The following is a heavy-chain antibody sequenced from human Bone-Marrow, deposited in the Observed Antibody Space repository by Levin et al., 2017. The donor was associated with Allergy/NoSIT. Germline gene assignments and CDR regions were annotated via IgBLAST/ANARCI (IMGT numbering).Heavy chain of an antibody. V-gene: IGHV4-31*03. J-gene: IGHJ5*02. Sequence: PSETLSLTCTVSGASITSGGHYWSWLRQHPGKGLEWIGNIYYSGSTFHNPSFKSRFNISVDTSKNQFSLKLSSVTAADTAIYYCARDISSSWKENWFDPWGQGTQVIVSS. D-gene: IGHD3-22*01. CDR3: ARDISSSWKENWFDP. CDR2: IYYSGST. CDR1: GASITSGGHY.